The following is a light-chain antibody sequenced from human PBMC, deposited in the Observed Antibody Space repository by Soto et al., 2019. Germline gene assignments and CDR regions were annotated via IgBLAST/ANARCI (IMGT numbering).Light chain of an antibody. V-gene: IGKV1-39*01. CDR2: GAS. CDR3: QQSYGSPQT. J-gene: IGKJ1*01. CDR1: QTIRNF. Sequence: DLQMTQSPSSLSASVGDRVTITCRASQTIRNFLHWYQQEPGKAPKLLIQGASSLRGGVPSRFSGRGSGTDSTLTISSLQPEDFATYYCQQSYGSPQTFGQGTKV.